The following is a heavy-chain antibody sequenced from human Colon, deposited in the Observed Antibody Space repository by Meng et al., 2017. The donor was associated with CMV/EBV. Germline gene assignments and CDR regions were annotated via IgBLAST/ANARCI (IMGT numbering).Heavy chain of an antibody. D-gene: IGHD6-19*01. J-gene: IGHJ4*02. Sequence: GGSLRLSCAASGFNFRSSAMSWVRQAPGKGLEWVSSISGGGTSTYYADSVKGRFTISRDTPKNTLFLQLNSLRAEDTAVYYCARGVIAVGQRHYFDHWGQGTLVTVSS. CDR2: ISGGGTST. CDR3: ARGVIAVGQRHYFDH. CDR1: GFNFRSSA. V-gene: IGHV3-23*01.